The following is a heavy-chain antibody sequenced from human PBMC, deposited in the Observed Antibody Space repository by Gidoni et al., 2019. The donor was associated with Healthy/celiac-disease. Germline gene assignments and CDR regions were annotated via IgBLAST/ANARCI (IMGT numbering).Heavy chain of an antibody. Sequence: QVQLQQWGAGLLKPSETLSLTCAVYGGSFSGYYWSWIRQPPGKGLEWIGEINHSGSTNYNPSLKSRVTISVDTSKNQFSLKLSSVTAADTAVYYCARHRTYYYDSSGYYFRSRAFDIWGQGTMVTVSS. CDR3: ARHRTYYYDSSGYYFRSRAFDI. D-gene: IGHD3-22*01. CDR2: INHSGST. V-gene: IGHV4-34*01. CDR1: GGSFSGYY. J-gene: IGHJ3*02.